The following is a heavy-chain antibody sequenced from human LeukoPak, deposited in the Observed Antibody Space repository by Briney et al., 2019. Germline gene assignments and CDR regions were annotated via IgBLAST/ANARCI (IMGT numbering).Heavy chain of an antibody. D-gene: IGHD3-3*01. CDR1: GYTFIGHY. V-gene: IGHV1-2*02. J-gene: IGHJ4*02. Sequence: ASVKVSCKASGYTFIGHYLHWVRQAPGQGLEWMGWINPLNDGTKYAQKFQGRVSMTRDTSISTAYMELSSLRSDDTAVYYCASLYYHFWSGDEVFDYWGQGTVVTVSS. CDR2: INPLNDGT. CDR3: ASLYYHFWSGDEVFDY.